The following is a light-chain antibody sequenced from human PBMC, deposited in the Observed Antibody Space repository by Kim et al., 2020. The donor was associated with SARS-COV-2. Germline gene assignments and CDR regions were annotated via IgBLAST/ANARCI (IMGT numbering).Light chain of an antibody. CDR2: GRN. Sequence: SSELTQDPAVSVALGQTVRITCQGDSLRSYYASWYQQKPGQAPVLVIYGRNNRPSGMPDRFSGSRSGNTASLTITGAQAEDEADYYCKSRDISTKVVFGGGTKVTVL. CDR3: KSRDISTKVV. J-gene: IGLJ2*01. V-gene: IGLV3-19*01. CDR1: SLRSYY.